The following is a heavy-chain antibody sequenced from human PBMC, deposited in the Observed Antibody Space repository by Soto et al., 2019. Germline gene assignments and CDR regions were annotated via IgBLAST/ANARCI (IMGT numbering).Heavy chain of an antibody. CDR3: ARDDTTGLFDS. CDR2: ISHTGRT. J-gene: IGHJ4*02. CDR1: TGSMRTYY. V-gene: IGHV4-59*01. D-gene: IGHD4-17*01. Sequence: QVQLQESGPGLVRPAETLSLTCSVSTGSMRTYYWTWILQSPGKGLEWIGQISHTGRTKYNPSLKRRVTNSVGTSRKQVSLKLTSVTAADTALYYCARDDTTGLFDSWGQGTLVTVSS.